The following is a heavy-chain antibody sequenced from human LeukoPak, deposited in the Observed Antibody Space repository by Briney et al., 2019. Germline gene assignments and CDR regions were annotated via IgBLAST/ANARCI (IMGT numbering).Heavy chain of an antibody. D-gene: IGHD3-3*01. J-gene: IGHJ4*02. CDR3: CTAGLHFLAWS. V-gene: IGHV3-15*01. CDR1: GFTFSNAW. Sequence: PGGSLRLSCAASGFTFSNAWMSWVRQAPGKGLEWVGRIKSKTDGGTTDYAAPVKGRLTISRDDSKNTLYLQMNSLKTKDTAVYYCCTAGLHFLAWSWGQGALVTVSS. CDR2: IKSKTDGGTT.